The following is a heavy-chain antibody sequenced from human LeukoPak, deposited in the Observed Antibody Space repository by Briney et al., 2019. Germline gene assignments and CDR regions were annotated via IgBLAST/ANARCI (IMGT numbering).Heavy chain of an antibody. D-gene: IGHD1-1*01. J-gene: IGHJ4*02. Sequence: ASVKVSCTASGYTFTGYHMHWVRQAPGQGLEWMGRINPNSGGTNYAQKFQGRVTMTRDTSISTAYMELSRLRSDDTAVYYCANPPVGTAKAYFWSQGTLVTGSS. CDR1: GYTFTGYH. V-gene: IGHV1-2*06. CDR3: ANPPVGTAKAYF. CDR2: INPNSGGT.